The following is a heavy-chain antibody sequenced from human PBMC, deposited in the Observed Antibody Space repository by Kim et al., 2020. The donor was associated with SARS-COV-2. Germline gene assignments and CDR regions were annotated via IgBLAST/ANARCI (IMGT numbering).Heavy chain of an antibody. D-gene: IGHD7-27*01. CDR1: GFTFSTYW. Sequence: GGSLRLSCAASGFTFSTYWMHWVRLVPGKGLMWVSRINNDGKIITYADSVKGRFTISRDNAKNMLYLQMNILRAEDTGVYFCARGTGDGCWGHGTLVTVS. J-gene: IGHJ4*01. CDR3: ARGTGDGC. CDR2: INNDGKII. V-gene: IGHV3-74*03.